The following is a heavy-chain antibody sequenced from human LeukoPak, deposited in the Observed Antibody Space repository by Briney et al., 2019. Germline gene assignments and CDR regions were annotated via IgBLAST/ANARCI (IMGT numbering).Heavy chain of an antibody. CDR1: GFTFSSYW. CDR3: ARAAHYDILTGYYYYYGMDV. D-gene: IGHD3-9*01. Sequence: GGSLRLSCAASGFTFSSYWMSWVRRAPGKGLEWVANIMQDGSEKYYVDSVKGRFTISRDNAKNSLYLQMNSLRAEDTAVYYCARAAHYDILTGYYYYYGMDVWGKGTTVTVSS. V-gene: IGHV3-7*03. J-gene: IGHJ6*04. CDR2: IMQDGSEK.